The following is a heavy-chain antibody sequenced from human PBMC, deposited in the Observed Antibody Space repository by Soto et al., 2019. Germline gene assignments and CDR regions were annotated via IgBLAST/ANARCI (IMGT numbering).Heavy chain of an antibody. CDR3: ARGGYYGSGSYRDTAMFGY. V-gene: IGHV4-34*01. CDR2: INHSGST. CDR1: GGSFSGYY. Sequence: SETLSLTCAVYGGSFSGYYWSWIRQPPGKGLEWIREINHSGSTNYNPSLKSRVTISVDTSKNQFSLKLSSVTAADTAVYYCARGGYYGSGSYRDTAMFGYWGQGTLVTVSS. J-gene: IGHJ4*02. D-gene: IGHD3-10*01.